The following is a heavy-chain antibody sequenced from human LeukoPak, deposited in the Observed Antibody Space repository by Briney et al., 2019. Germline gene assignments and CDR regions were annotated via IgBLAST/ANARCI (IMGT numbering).Heavy chain of an antibody. V-gene: IGHV3-53*01. CDR2: IYSGGST. CDR3: ASGHDWVEYYFDY. Sequence: GGSLRLSCAASGFTVSSNYMSWVRQAPGKGLEWVSVIYSGGSTYYADSVKGRFTSSRDNSKNPLYLQMNSLRAEDTAVYYCASGHDWVEYYFDYWGQGTLVTVSS. J-gene: IGHJ4*02. D-gene: IGHD3-9*01. CDR1: GFTVSSNY.